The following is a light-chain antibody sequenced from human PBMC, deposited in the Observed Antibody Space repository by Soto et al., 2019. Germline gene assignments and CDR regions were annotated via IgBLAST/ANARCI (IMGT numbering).Light chain of an antibody. V-gene: IGLV2-18*02. CDR3: SSSTGSTTKTLVV. Sequence: QSALTQPPSVSGSPGQSVTISCTGTSSDVGSYNHVSWYQQPPGTAPKLMIYDVSNRPSGVPDRFSGSKSGNTASLTISGLQAEDEAEYYCSSSTGSTTKTLVVFGGGTKLTVL. CDR2: DVS. J-gene: IGLJ2*01. CDR1: SSDVGSYNH.